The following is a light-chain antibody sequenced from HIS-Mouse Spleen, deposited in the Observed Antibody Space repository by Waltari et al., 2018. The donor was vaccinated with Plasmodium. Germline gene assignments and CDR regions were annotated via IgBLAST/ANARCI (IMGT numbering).Light chain of an antibody. CDR3: QQRSNWPPYT. V-gene: IGKV3-11*01. J-gene: IGKJ2*01. CDR2: DAS. CDR1: QSVSSY. Sequence: EIVLTQSPATLSLSPGERASQSVSSYLAWYQQKPGQAPRLLIYDASNRATGIPARFSGIGSGTDFTLTISSLEPEDFAVYYCQQRSNWPPYTFGQGTKLEIK.